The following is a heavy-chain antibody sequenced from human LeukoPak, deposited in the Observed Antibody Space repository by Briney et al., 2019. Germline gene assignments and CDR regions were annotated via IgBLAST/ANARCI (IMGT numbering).Heavy chain of an antibody. J-gene: IGHJ5*02. Sequence: PGGSLRLSCAASGFTFSTYTMNWVRQAPGKGLEWVAVISYDGSNKYYADSVKGRFTISRDNSKNTLYLQMNSLRAEDTAVYYCARDRYCSGGSCYDWFDPWGQGTLVTVSS. CDR2: ISYDGSNK. V-gene: IGHV3-30*04. CDR3: ARDRYCSGGSCYDWFDP. D-gene: IGHD2-15*01. CDR1: GFTFSTYT.